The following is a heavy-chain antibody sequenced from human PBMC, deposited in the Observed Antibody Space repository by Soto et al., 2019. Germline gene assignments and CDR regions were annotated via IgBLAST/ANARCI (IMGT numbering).Heavy chain of an antibody. J-gene: IGHJ6*03. V-gene: IGHV1-3*01. CDR3: ARDSGSSWYSPYYYYYYNDV. CDR1: GYTFTSYA. D-gene: IGHD6-13*01. CDR2: INAGNGNT. Sequence: ASVKGSCKASGYTFTSYAMHWVRQAPGQRLEWMGWINAGNGNTKYSQKFQGRVTITRDTSASTAYMELSSLRSEDTAVYYCARDSGSSWYSPYYYYYYNDVYGNGPTVPAPS.